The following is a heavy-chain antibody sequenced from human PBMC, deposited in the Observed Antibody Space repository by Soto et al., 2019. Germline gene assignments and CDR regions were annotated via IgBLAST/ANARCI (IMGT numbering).Heavy chain of an antibody. J-gene: IGHJ4*02. V-gene: IGHV3-23*01. CDR3: ARVVKAWQQLDPQLGY. CDR1: GFTFSSYA. CDR2: ISGSGGST. Sequence: GGSLRLSCAASGFTFSSYAMSWVRQAPGKGLEWVSAISGSGGSTYYADSVKGRFTISRDNAKNSLYLQMNSLRAEDTAVYYCARVVKAWQQLDPQLGYWGQGTLVTVSS. D-gene: IGHD6-13*01.